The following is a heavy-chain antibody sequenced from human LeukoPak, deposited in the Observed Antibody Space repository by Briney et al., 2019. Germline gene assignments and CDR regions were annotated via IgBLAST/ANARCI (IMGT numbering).Heavy chain of an antibody. CDR2: ISSSSGSI. CDR3: AGNYGPYYFDY. J-gene: IGHJ4*02. D-gene: IGHD3-10*01. Sequence: GGSLRLSCAASGFTFSSFSMNWVRQAPGKGVEWVSPISSSSGSIYYADSLKGRFTISRDNARNSLYLQMDSLRAEDTAVYYCAGNYGPYYFDYWGQGTLVTVSS. V-gene: IGHV3-21*01. CDR1: GFTFSSFS.